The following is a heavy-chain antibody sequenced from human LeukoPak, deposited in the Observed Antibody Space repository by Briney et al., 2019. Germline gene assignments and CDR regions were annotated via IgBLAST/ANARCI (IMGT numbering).Heavy chain of an antibody. J-gene: IGHJ6*03. CDR3: ARGAVAHYYYYMDV. CDR1: GFTVSSNY. Sequence: PGGSLRLSCAASGFTVSSNYMSWVRQAPGKGLEWVSVIYSGGSTYYADSVKGRFTISRDNSKNTLYLQMNSLRAEDTAVYYCARGAVAHYYYYMDVWGKGTTVTVSS. V-gene: IGHV3-53*05. D-gene: IGHD6-19*01. CDR2: IYSGGST.